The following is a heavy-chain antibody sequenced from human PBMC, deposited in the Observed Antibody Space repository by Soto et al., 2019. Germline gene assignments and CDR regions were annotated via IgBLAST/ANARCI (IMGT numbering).Heavy chain of an antibody. CDR2: FDPEDGET. J-gene: IGHJ4*02. Sequence: GASVKVSCKASGYTLTELSMHWVRQAPGKGLEWMGGFDPEDGETIYAQKFQGRVTMTEDTSTDTAYMELSSLRSEDTAVYYCATDLRYNLDVGTGYWGQGTLVTVSS. D-gene: IGHD1-1*01. CDR3: ATDLRYNLDVGTGY. V-gene: IGHV1-24*01. CDR1: GYTLTELS.